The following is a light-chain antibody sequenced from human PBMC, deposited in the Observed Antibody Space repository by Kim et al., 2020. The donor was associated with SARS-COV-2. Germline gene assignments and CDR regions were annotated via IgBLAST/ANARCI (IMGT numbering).Light chain of an antibody. V-gene: IGLV6-57*04. Sequence: NFMLTQPHSVSESPGKTVTISCTRSSGSIASNYVQCYQQRPGSAPTTVIYEDNQRPSGVPDRFSGSIDSSSNSASLTISGLKTEDEADYYCQSYDSNNHWVFGGGTQLTVL. CDR1: SGSIASNY. CDR3: QSYDSNNHWV. J-gene: IGLJ3*02. CDR2: EDN.